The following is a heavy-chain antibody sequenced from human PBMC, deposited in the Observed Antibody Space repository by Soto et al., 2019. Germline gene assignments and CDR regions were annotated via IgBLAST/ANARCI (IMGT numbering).Heavy chain of an antibody. CDR3: TRVPRPRYSSSSYSYYGMDV. V-gene: IGHV3-49*05. CDR2: IRSKAYGGTT. CDR1: GFTFGDYA. D-gene: IGHD6-13*01. J-gene: IGHJ6*02. Sequence: EVQLVESGGGLVKPGRSLRLSCTASGFTFGDYAMSWFRQAPGKGLEWVGFIRSKAYGGTTEYAASVKGRFTISRDDSXXIXYXXMNSLKNEDTAVYYCTRVPRPRYSSSSYSYYGMDVWGQGTTVTVSS.